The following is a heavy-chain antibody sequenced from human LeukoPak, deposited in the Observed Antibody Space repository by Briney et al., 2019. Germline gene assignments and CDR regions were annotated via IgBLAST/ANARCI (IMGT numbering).Heavy chain of an antibody. CDR3: ARHGGGGDYGDYAFDY. CDR1: RGSISSYY. V-gene: IGHV4-59*08. Sequence: SETLSLTCTVSRGSISSYYWSWIRQPPGKGLEWIGYIYYSGSTYYNPSLKSRVTISVDTSKNQSSLKLSSVTAADTAVYYCARHGGGGDYGDYAFDYWGLGTLVTVSS. D-gene: IGHD4-17*01. CDR2: IYYSGST. J-gene: IGHJ4*02.